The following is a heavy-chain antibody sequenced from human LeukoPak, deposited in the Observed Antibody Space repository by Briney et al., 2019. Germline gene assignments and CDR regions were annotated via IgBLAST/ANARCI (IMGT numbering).Heavy chain of an antibody. Sequence: SQTLSLTCAISGDSVSSTSAAWNWIGQSPSRGLGWLGRTYYRSKWYNDYAVSVRSRITINPDTSKNHFSLHLNSVTPEDTAVYYCARSAADIEYWGQGTLVTVSS. V-gene: IGHV6-1*01. CDR3: ARSAADIEY. CDR2: TYYRSKWYN. D-gene: IGHD6-25*01. J-gene: IGHJ4*02. CDR1: GDSVSSTSAA.